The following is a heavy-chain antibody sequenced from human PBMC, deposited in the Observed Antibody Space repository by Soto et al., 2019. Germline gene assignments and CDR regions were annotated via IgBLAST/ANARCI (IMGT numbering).Heavy chain of an antibody. CDR2: INHRGST. CDR1: GGSFSGYY. J-gene: IGHJ5*02. D-gene: IGHD3-22*01. CDR3: ARGPRLGGYYDSSGYRFDP. Sequence: SETLSLTCAVYGGSFSGYYWSWIRQPPGKGLEWIGEINHRGSTNYNPSLKSRVTISVDTSKNQFSLKLSSVTAADTAVYYCARGPRLGGYYDSSGYRFDPWGQGTLVTVSS. V-gene: IGHV4-34*01.